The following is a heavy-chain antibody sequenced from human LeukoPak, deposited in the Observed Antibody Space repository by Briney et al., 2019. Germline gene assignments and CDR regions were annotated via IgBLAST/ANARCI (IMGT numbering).Heavy chain of an antibody. CDR1: GFTVSKNY. J-gene: IGHJ4*02. D-gene: IGHD1-1*01. CDR3: VRQIWS. V-gene: IGHV3-53*01. Sequence: GGSLRLSCVASGFTVSKNYMNWVRQAPGKGLEWVSVIYSGGSTYYADSVKGRFTISRDNSKNTLYLQMNSLRVEDTAVYYCVRQIWSWGQGTLVTVSS. CDR2: IYSGGST.